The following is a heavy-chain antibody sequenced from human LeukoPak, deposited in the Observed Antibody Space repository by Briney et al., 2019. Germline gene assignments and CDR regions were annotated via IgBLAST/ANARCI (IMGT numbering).Heavy chain of an antibody. CDR3: ARGAKTYYYGSGGGDY. D-gene: IGHD3-10*01. CDR1: GYTFTSYD. CDR2: MNPNSANT. Sequence: ASVKVSCKASGYTFTSYDINWERQATGQGLEWMGWMNPNSANTGYAQKFQGRVTMTRNTSISTAYMELSSLRYEDTAVYYCARGAKTYYYGSGGGDYWGQGTLVTVSS. J-gene: IGHJ4*02. V-gene: IGHV1-8*01.